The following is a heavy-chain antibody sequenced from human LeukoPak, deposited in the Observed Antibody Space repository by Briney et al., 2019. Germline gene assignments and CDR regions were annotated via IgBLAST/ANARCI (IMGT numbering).Heavy chain of an antibody. D-gene: IGHD7-27*01. CDR2: ISTTGSIT. V-gene: IGHV3-48*01. Sequence: GGSLRLSCAASGFIFTSYTMNWVRQAPGKGLEWISFISTTGSITSYADSVQGRFTISRDNAKNSLYLQMSSLRADDTAVYYCARDHAWGFDSWGQGTLVTVSP. CDR1: GFIFTSYT. CDR3: ARDHAWGFDS. J-gene: IGHJ4*02.